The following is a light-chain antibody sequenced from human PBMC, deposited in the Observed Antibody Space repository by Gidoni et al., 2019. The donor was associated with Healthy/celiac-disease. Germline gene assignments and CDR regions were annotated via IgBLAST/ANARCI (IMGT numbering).Light chain of an antibody. V-gene: IGKV4-1*01. CDR2: WAS. Sequence: IVMPQSPDSLPLSLGERATINCKSSQSVLYSSNNKTYLAWYQQKPGQPPKLLIYWASTRESGVPDRFSGSGSGTDFTLTISSLQAEDVAVYYCQQYYSTPWTFGQGTKVEIK. J-gene: IGKJ1*01. CDR1: QSVLYSSNNKTY. CDR3: QQYYSTPWT.